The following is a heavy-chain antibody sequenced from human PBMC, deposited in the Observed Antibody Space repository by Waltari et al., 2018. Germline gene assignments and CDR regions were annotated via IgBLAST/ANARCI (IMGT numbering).Heavy chain of an antibody. CDR2: ITGGGTNT. J-gene: IGHJ2*01. D-gene: IGHD7-27*01. CDR3: AKGLGMRDWYFDI. V-gene: IGHV3-23*01. Sequence: EVRVLESGGGLVQPGGSLRLSCAAFGLTFKNYAMAWVRQAPGKGLECGAVITGGGTNTYYADSVKGRFTVSRDNSKNTLDLQMNNLRLEDTAVYFCAKGLGMRDWYFDIWGRGTLLTVSS. CDR1: GLTFKNYA.